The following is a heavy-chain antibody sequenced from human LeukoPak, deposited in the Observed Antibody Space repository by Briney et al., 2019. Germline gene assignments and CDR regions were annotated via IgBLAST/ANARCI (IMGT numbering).Heavy chain of an antibody. V-gene: IGHV1-2*02. CDR3: ARDRQYYYGSGTFDY. Sequence: ASVKVSCKTSGYTFTSYGINWVRQAPGQGLEWMGWINPNSGGTNYAQKFQGRVTMTRDTSISTAYMELSRLRSDDTAVYYCARDRQYYYGSGTFDYWGQGTLVTVSS. CDR1: GYTFTSYG. D-gene: IGHD3-10*01. J-gene: IGHJ4*02. CDR2: INPNSGGT.